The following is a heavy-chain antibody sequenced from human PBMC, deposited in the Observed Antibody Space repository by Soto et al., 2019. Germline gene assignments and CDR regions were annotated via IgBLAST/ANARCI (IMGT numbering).Heavy chain of an antibody. V-gene: IGHV1-3*01. Sequence: QVQLVQSGAEVKKPGASVKVSCKASGYTCTSYAMHWVRQAPGQRLEWMGWINAGNGNTKYSQKFQGRVTITRDTSASTAYMELSSLRSEDTAVYYCASSRITMVPYGMDVWGQGTTVTVSS. CDR1: GYTCTSYA. CDR3: ASSRITMVPYGMDV. CDR2: INAGNGNT. J-gene: IGHJ6*02. D-gene: IGHD3-10*01.